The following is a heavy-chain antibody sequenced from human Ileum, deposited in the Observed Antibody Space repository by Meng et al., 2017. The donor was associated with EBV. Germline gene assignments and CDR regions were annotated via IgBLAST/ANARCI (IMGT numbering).Heavy chain of an antibody. J-gene: IGHJ4*02. D-gene: IGHD1-1*01. CDR2: ICYTDYT. CDR1: GGSISSMNYC. CDR3: AMGPDDANTGY. Sequence: LHVAGQGLVKPWETYSLTWSVSGGSISSMNYCWGSLRQPPGKGLECILSICYTDYTYYNPSLKRRVTISADKSKNQFSLRLNSLTVADTAVYYCAMGPDDANTGYWGQGTLVTVSS. V-gene: IGHV4-39*01.